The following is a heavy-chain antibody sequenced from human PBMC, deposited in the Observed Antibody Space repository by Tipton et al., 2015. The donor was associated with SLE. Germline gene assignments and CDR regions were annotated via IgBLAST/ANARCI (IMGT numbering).Heavy chain of an antibody. CDR2: IYHSGST. CDR1: GGSISSSNW. J-gene: IGHJ4*02. D-gene: IGHD3-22*01. CDR3: ARDRHSSGWLALFDY. Sequence: TLSLTCAVSGGSISSSNWWSWVRQPPGKGLEWIGEIYHSGSTNYNPSLKSRVTISVDTSTNQFSLRLSSVTAADTAVYYCARDRHSSGWLALFDYWGQGTLVTVSS. V-gene: IGHV4-4*02.